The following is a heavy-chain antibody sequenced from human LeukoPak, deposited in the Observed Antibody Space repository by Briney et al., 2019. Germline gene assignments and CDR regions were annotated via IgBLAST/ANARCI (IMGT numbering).Heavy chain of an antibody. V-gene: IGHV3-30*02. J-gene: IGHJ4*02. CDR3: ARVKTTMVDHFDY. Sequence: AGGSLRLSCAASGFTFSSYGMHWVRQAPGKGLEWVAFIRNGGSNEYYADSVKGRFTISRDNSKNTLYLQMNSLRAEDTAVYYCARVKTTMVDHFDYWGQGTLVTVSS. CDR2: IRNGGSNE. CDR1: GFTFSSYG. D-gene: IGHD5-18*01.